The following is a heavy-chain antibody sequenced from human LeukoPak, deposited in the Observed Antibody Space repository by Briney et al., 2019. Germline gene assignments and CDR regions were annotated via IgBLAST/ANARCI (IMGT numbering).Heavy chain of an antibody. J-gene: IGHJ4*02. CDR1: GFIFSSYT. CDR2: ISYDGNNK. V-gene: IGHV3-30*04. CDR3: ARDDR. Sequence: PGRSLRLSCAASGFIFSSYTMHWVRQAPGKGLEWVAVISYDGNNKYYADSVQGRFTISRDNSKSTLSLQMNSLRADDTGVYYCARDDRWGQGTLVTASS.